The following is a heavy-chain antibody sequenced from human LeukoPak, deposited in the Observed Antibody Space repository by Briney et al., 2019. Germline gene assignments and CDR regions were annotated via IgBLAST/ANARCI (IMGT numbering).Heavy chain of an antibody. CDR2: ISGGGDTT. V-gene: IGHV3-23*01. D-gene: IGHD7-27*01. Sequence: GGSLRLSCAASGFSFSRYALAWVRRTPGTGLEWLSSISGGGDTTNYPDSVKGRFTVSRDDAKNTLYLEMSSLRAEDTAVYYCSRGSRKLGDPFDIWGQGTLVTVS. CDR3: SRGSRKLGDPFDI. CDR1: GFSFSRYA. J-gene: IGHJ3*02.